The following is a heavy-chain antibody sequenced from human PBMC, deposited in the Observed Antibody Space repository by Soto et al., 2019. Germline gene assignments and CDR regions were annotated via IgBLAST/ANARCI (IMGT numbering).Heavy chain of an antibody. J-gene: IGHJ4*02. V-gene: IGHV3-23*01. D-gene: IGHD6-19*01. CDR2: ISVSGGST. CDR1: GFTFSSYA. Sequence: PGGPLRLSCAASGFTFSSYAMSWVRQAPGKGLEWVSAISVSGGSTYYADSVKGRFTISRDNSKNTLYLQMNSLRAEDTAVYYSAKESGSGWLGNSFDYWGQGTLVTVSS. CDR3: AKESGSGWLGNSFDY.